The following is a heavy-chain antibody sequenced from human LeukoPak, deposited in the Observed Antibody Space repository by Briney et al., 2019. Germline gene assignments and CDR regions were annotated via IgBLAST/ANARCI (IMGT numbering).Heavy chain of an antibody. D-gene: IGHD2-15*01. CDR3: ITGVAGNFDY. CDR1: GFMFRDAA. CDR2: IKSKTDGGTT. Sequence: GGSLRLSCAASGFMFRDAAMTWVRQAPGKGLEWVGRIKSKTDGGTTDYAAPVKGRFTISRDDKKNTLYLQMNSLKTEDTAVYYCITGVAGNFDYWGQGTLVTVSS. V-gene: IGHV3-15*01. J-gene: IGHJ4*02.